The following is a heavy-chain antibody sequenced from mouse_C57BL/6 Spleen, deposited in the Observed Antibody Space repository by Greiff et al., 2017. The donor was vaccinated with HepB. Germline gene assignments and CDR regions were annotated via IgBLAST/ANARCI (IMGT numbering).Heavy chain of an antibody. CDR3: ARRNGSSLWYFDV. CDR1: GFTFSDYG. D-gene: IGHD1-1*01. V-gene: IGHV5-15*01. Sequence: EVQLVESGGGLVQPGGSLKLSCAASGFTFSDYGMAWVRQAPRKGPEWVAFISNLAYSIYYADNVTGRFTIARENAKNTLYLEMSSLRSEDSAMYYCARRNGSSLWYFDVWGTGTTVTVSS. CDR2: ISNLAYSI. J-gene: IGHJ1*03.